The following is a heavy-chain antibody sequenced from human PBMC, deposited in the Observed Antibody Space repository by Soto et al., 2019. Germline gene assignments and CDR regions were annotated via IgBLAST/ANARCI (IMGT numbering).Heavy chain of an antibody. J-gene: IGHJ4*02. V-gene: IGHV4-59*08. CDR1: GGSITGYY. D-gene: IGHD4-17*01. CDR3: ARRNYGEEGYFFDF. Sequence: QVQLRESGPGLVRPSETLSLTCTVSGGSITGYYWSWIRQPPVKGLEWIGDIYDSGTTTYNAALKSRVTISADTSKNQFSLNLRSVTAADTAVYYCARRNYGEEGYFFDFWGQGLLVTVSS. CDR2: IYDSGTT.